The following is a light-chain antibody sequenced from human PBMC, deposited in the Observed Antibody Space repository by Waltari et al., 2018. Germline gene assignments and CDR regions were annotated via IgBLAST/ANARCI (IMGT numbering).Light chain of an antibody. CDR1: SSDIGAYHY. CDR2: EVT. J-gene: IGLJ1*01. CDR3: CSYTISDTYV. Sequence: QSALTQPASVSGSPGQSTTISCTGTSSDIGAYHYVPLYQQHPGKAPKLMIYEVTKRPSGVSDRFSGSKSGNTASLTISGLQSEDEADYYCCSYTISDTYVFGTGTKVTVL. V-gene: IGLV2-14*01.